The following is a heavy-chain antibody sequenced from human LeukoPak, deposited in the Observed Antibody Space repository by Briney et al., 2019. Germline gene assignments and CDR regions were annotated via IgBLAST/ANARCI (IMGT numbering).Heavy chain of an antibody. CDR3: AREEQELVRDYYYYMDV. CDR1: GFIFSNFA. J-gene: IGHJ6*03. V-gene: IGHV3-30*01. D-gene: IGHD6-13*01. CDR2: ISYDGSHT. Sequence: PGGSLRLSCAASGFIFSNFAMHWVRQAPGKGLGWVALISYDGSHTYYADSMKGRFTISRDNSRNVLYLQMTSLRGDDSAVYYCAREEQELVRDYYYYMDVWGKGATVTVSS.